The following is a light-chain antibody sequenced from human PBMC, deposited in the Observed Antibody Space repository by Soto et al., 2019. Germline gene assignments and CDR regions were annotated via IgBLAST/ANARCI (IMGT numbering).Light chain of an antibody. J-gene: IGKJ2*01. CDR1: QNLNSNF. CDR3: HQYGTSPYT. CDR2: GVS. Sequence: ETVLTQSPGTLSLSPGERATLSCRASQNLNSNFLAWYQQKPGQAPRLLIYGVSNRATGIPDRFSGSGSGTDFTLTISRLEPEDFAVYYCHQYGTSPYTFGQGTKLEIK. V-gene: IGKV3-20*01.